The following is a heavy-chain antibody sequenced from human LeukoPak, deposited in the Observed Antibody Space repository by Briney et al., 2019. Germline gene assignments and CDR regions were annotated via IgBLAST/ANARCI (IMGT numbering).Heavy chain of an antibody. J-gene: IGHJ4*02. CDR3: VRLRRNSDTSGFYYYYDF. D-gene: IGHD3-22*01. CDR2: ISVRSNYI. Sequence: GGSLRLSCLASGYTFSSYSINWVRQAPGKGLEWVSSISVRSNYIYYADSVRGRFSISRDDARDSLFLEMNSLRAEDTAVYYCVRLRRNSDTSGFYYYYDFWGQGTLVTVSS. V-gene: IGHV3-21*01. CDR1: GYTFSSYS.